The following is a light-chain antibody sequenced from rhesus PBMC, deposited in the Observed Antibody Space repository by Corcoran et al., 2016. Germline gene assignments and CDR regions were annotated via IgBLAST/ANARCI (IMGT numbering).Light chain of an antibody. CDR1: QAISNT. CDR2: KAS. J-gene: IGKJ1*01. V-gene: IGKV1-25*01. CDR3: QHGYGITPT. Sequence: DIQMTQSPSSLSASVGDRVTITCQASQAISNTLAWYQQKPGKVPKLLIYKASTLQSGVPSRFSGSGSGTDFTLTISSLQPEDFATYYCQHGYGITPTFGQGTKVEIK.